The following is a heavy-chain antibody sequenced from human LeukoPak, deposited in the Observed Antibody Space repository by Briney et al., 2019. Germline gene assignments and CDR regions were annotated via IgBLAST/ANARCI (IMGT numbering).Heavy chain of an antibody. V-gene: IGHV3-7*01. CDR2: IRPDRSEK. CDR3: ARVRYSDSSVLTRKRSYYFDY. J-gene: IGHJ4*02. D-gene: IGHD3-22*01. Sequence: GGSLRLSCAASGFTFSSSWMSWVRQAPGKGLEWVGNIRPDRSEKQYVDSVKGRFTISRDNAQNSLYLQMNSLRAEDTAVYYCARVRYSDSSVLTRKRSYYFDYWGQGTLVTVSS. CDR1: GFTFSSSW.